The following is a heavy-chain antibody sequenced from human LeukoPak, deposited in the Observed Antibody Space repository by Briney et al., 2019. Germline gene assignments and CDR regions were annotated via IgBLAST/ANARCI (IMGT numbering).Heavy chain of an antibody. V-gene: IGHV3-23*01. Sequence: GGSLRLSCAASGFTFSNYAMSWVRQAPGKGLEWVSAITGSGGNTYYADSVKGRFTISRDNSKNAVFLQMNSLRAEDTGLYYCAKWGDYDVLTGYYVSDYWGQGTLVTVSS. D-gene: IGHD3-9*01. CDR3: AKWGDYDVLTGYYVSDY. CDR1: GFTFSNYA. CDR2: ITGSGGNT. J-gene: IGHJ4*02.